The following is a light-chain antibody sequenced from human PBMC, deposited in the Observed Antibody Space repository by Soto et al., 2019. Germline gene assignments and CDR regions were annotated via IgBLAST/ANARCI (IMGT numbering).Light chain of an antibody. Sequence: QSVLTQPASVSGSPGQSITISCTGTSSDVGCYNYVSWFQQLPGKAPKLMIYDVSNRPSGVSNRFSGSKSGNTASLTISGLQVEDEADYYCSSYTSSSIYVFGTGTKVTVL. CDR1: SSDVGCYNY. J-gene: IGLJ1*01. CDR2: DVS. CDR3: SSYTSSSIYV. V-gene: IGLV2-14*01.